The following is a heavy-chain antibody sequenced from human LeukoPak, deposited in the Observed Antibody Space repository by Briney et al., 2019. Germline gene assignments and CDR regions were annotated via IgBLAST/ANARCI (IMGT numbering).Heavy chain of an antibody. J-gene: IGHJ4*02. D-gene: IGHD1-26*01. V-gene: IGHV4-34*01. Sequence: SETLSLTCAVYGGSFSGYYWSWIRQPPGKGLEWTGEINHSGSTNYNPSLKSRVTISVDTSKNQFSLKLSSVTAADTAVYYCARGVVGATAFDYWGQGTLVTVSS. CDR1: GGSFSGYY. CDR2: INHSGST. CDR3: ARGVVGATAFDY.